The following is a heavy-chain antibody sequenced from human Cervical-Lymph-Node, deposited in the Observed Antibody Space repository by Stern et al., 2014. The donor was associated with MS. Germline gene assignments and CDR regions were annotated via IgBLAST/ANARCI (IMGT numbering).Heavy chain of an antibody. Sequence: EVQLLESGGGLVQHGGPLRLSCAASGFTFSSYAMSWVRQAPGKGLEWVSAISGSGGSTYYADSVKGRFTISRDNSKNTLYLQMNSLRAEDTAVYYCAKALCPKFAGLYCYYGMDVWGQGTTVTVSS. D-gene: IGHD3/OR15-3a*01. CDR2: ISGSGGST. CDR1: GFTFSSYA. CDR3: AKALCPKFAGLYCYYGMDV. V-gene: IGHV3-23*01. J-gene: IGHJ6*02.